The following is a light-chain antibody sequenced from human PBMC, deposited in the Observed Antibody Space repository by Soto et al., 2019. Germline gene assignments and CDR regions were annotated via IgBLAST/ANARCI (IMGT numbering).Light chain of an antibody. Sequence: HSVLTQPASVSGSPGQSITISCTGTSSXVGGYNYVSWYQQHPGKAPKLMIYEVSNRQAGVSNSFSGSTSGSTASPTISGLQADDEANNYCSSYTSSSTHVFGTGTRVSVL. V-gene: IGLV2-14*01. CDR2: EVS. CDR3: SSYTSSSTHV. J-gene: IGLJ1*01. CDR1: SSXVGGYNY.